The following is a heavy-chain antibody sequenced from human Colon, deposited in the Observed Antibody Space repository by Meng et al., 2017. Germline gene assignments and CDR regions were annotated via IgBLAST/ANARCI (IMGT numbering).Heavy chain of an antibody. CDR3: ARGTGDIRVGFDY. CDR1: IASTGSSPDD. Sequence: QLRRQVAVPGLGKPLETPSLPCSASIASTGSSPDDWGWVRQSPGKGLEWIGTMSYSGATYYNPSFQSRVSISRDESKRQLSLTLNSVTAADTAVYYCARGTGDIRVGFDYWGQGTLVTVSS. J-gene: IGHJ4*02. D-gene: IGHD7-27*01. CDR2: MSYSGAT. V-gene: IGHV4-39*07.